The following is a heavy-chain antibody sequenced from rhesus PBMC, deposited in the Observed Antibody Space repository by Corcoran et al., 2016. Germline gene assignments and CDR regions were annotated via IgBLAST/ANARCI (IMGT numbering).Heavy chain of an antibody. V-gene: IGHV4S7*01. J-gene: IGHJ4*01. CDR1: GGSISGYYL. Sequence: QVQLQESGPGVVKPSETLSLTCAVSGGSISGYYLWSWIRQPPGKGLEWIGYIYGGSGSTRYNPSLKSRVIISIDTPKNQFSLKLSSVTAADTAVYYCAREIAAAGTGYWGQGVLVTVSS. CDR3: AREIAAAGTGY. CDR2: IYGGSGST. D-gene: IGHD6-31*01.